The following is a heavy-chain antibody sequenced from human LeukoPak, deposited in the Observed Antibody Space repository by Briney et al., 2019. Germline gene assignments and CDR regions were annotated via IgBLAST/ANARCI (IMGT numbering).Heavy chain of an antibody. CDR3: ARGVRPVAMRNYFDY. CDR2: ISSSGSPI. Sequence: NPGGSLRLSCAASGFTFSDYYMSWIRQAPGKGLEWVSYISSSGSPINYADSVKGRFTISRDNAKNSLYLQMNSLRAEDTAVYYCARGVRPVAMRNYFDYWGQGTLVTVSS. J-gene: IGHJ4*02. CDR1: GFTFSDYY. D-gene: IGHD2-2*01. V-gene: IGHV3-11*01.